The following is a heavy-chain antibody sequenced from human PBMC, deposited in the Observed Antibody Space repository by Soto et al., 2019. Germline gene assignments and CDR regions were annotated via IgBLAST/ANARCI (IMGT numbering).Heavy chain of an antibody. CDR2: IYNTVST. CDR1: GRLITGDY. J-gene: IGHJ5*01. V-gene: IGHV4-59*01. D-gene: IGHD2-2*01. CDR3: GRGRHCSSTSWFWFPSFWFGS. Sequence: PSETLSLTCTVAGRLITGDYSGWIRQPPGNALEYIGHIYNTVSTRYNPSLTRQFTIPQDTSREQFSLKLTSGTAAAPPVYYGGRGRHCSSTSWFWFPSFWFGSWGQGTLVTVSS.